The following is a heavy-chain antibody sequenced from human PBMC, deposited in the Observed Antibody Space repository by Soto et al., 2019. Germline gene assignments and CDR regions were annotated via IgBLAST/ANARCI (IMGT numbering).Heavy chain of an antibody. V-gene: IGHV4-4*07. Sequence: SETLSSTCAVSGDSITPFYCSWFRQPAGGALEWIGRSSLSANTDYNSSLRSPLTMSFDTSKRHFSLRLTSVTAADTGVYYCAREGKQRLGYYYIGLDVWGQGTTVTVSS. CDR2: SSLSANT. CDR1: GDSITPFY. CDR3: AREGKQRLGYYYIGLDV. D-gene: IGHD3-10*01. J-gene: IGHJ6*02.